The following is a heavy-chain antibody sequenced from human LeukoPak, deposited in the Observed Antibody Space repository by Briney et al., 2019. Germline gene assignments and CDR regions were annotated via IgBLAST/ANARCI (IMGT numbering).Heavy chain of an antibody. CDR1: AGSISSSSYY. D-gene: IGHD3-9*01. J-gene: IGHJ4*02. CDR2: IYYSGST. CDR3: ARAGRYFDWFLDY. V-gene: IGHV4-39*01. Sequence: PSETLSLTCTVSAGSISSSSYYLGWIRQPPGKGLEWIGNIYYSGSTYYNPSLKSRVTISVDTSKNQFSLKLSSVTAADTAVYYCARAGRYFDWFLDYWGQGTLVTVSS.